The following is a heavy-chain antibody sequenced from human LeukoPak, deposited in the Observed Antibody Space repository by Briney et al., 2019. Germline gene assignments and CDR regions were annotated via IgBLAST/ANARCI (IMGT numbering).Heavy chain of an antibody. Sequence: SSQTLSLACTLSAGSITIGCYGWGWLRQHGWNGLEWIKYIFYSGSPYYNPSLKSRFTISVDTSKNQFSLKLSSVTAADTAVYYCARVRGYYDSSGPYFDYWGQGTLVTVSS. J-gene: IGHJ4*02. V-gene: IGHV4-31*03. D-gene: IGHD3-22*01. CDR2: IFYSGSP. CDR1: AGSITIGCYG. CDR3: ARVRGYYDSSGPYFDY.